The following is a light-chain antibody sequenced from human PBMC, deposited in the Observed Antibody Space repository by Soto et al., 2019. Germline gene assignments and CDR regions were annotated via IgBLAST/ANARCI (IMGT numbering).Light chain of an antibody. CDR2: KAS. CDR3: QHYNNYPLT. CDR1: QSISSW. V-gene: IGKV1-5*03. J-gene: IGKJ4*01. Sequence: DIQMTQSPSTLSASVGDRVTITCRASQSISSWLAWYQQKPGKAPKLLIYKASSLESGVPSRFSGSGSGTEXXXXISXXQPDDFATYYCQHYNNYPLTFGGGTKVEIK.